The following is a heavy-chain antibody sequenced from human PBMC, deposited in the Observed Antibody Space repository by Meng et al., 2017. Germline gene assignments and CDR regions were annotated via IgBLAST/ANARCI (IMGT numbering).Heavy chain of an antibody. Sequence: GESLKISCAASGFTFSSYEMNWVRQAPGKGLEWVSYISSSGSTIYYADSVKGRFTISRDNAKNSLYLQMNSLRAEDMALYYCAKGVVPAVNDAFDIWGQGTRVNISS. J-gene: IGHJ3*02. CDR1: GFTFSSYE. CDR2: ISSSGSTI. CDR3: AKGVVPAVNDAFDI. V-gene: IGHV3-48*03. D-gene: IGHD2-2*01.